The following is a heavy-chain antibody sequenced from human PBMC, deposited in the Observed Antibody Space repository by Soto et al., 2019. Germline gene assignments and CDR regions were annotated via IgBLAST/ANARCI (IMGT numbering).Heavy chain of an antibody. Sequence: GGSLRLSCAASGFTFSSYWMSWVRQAPGKGLEWVANIKQDGSEKYYVDSVKGRFTISRDNAKNSLYLQMNSLRAEDTAVYYCAREPKLSTWGAFDIWGQGTMVTVSS. D-gene: IGHD3-16*02. CDR1: GFTFSSYW. J-gene: IGHJ3*02. V-gene: IGHV3-7*01. CDR3: AREPKLSTWGAFDI. CDR2: IKQDGSEK.